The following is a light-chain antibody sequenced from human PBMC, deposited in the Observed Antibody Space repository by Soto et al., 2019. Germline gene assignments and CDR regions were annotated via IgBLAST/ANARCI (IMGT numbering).Light chain of an antibody. CDR2: GAF. CDR3: QQYDKWPYT. V-gene: IGKV3-15*01. CDR1: QSVGSN. J-gene: IGKJ2*01. Sequence: EIVLTQSPATLSVSPGERATLSCRTSQSVGSNLAWYQQKPGQAPRLLIYGAFIRAPGFPVTFRGTGSGSEFTLNMTSLQSEGVALYDCQQYDKWPYTFGQGTNVEIK.